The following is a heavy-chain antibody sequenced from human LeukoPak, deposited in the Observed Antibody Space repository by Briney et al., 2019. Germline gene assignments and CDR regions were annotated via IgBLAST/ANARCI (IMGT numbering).Heavy chain of an antibody. CDR2: INPNSGGT. CDR1: GYTFTGYH. CDR3: ARDDGGDSSGYNTIDY. J-gene: IGHJ4*02. V-gene: IGHV1-2*02. Sequence: ASVKVSCEACGYTFTGYHMHWVRQAPGQGLEWMGRINPNSGGTNHAQKFQGRVTMTRDMSISTAYMELSRLRPDDTAVYYCARDDGGDSSGYNTIDYWGQGTLVTVSS. D-gene: IGHD3-22*01.